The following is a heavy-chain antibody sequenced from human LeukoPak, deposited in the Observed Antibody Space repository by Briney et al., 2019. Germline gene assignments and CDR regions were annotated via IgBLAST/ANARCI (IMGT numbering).Heavy chain of an antibody. CDR3: ARRRSDDYGNYRPHYFYYGLDV. CDR1: GGSFSGYY. V-gene: IGHV4-34*01. Sequence: RPSETLSLTCAVYGGSFSGYYWSWIRQPPGKGLEWIGTIYYSGSTYYNPSLKSRVTISVDTSNNQSSLRLSSVTAADTAVYYCARRRSDDYGNYRPHYFYYGLDVWGPGTTVTVSS. J-gene: IGHJ6*02. D-gene: IGHD4-11*01. CDR2: IYYSGST.